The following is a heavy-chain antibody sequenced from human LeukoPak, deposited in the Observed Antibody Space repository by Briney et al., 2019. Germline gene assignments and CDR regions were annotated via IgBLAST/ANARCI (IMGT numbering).Heavy chain of an antibody. CDR2: IWYDGSNK. CDR1: GFSFSNYG. V-gene: IGHV3-33*01. CDR3: TRDPHALDF. J-gene: IGHJ4*02. Sequence: GGSLRLSCAASGFSFSNYGMHWVRQAPGKGLEWVAVIWYDGSNKYNADSVKGRFTISRDNAKNSLYLQMNSLSDEDTAVYYCTRDPHALDFWGQGTLVTVSS.